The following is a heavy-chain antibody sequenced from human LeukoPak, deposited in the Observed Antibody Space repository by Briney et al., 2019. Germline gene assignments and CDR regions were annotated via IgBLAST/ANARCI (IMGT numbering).Heavy chain of an antibody. J-gene: IGHJ6*03. CDR3: ARDTAMAFYYMDV. D-gene: IGHD5-18*01. Sequence: SVKVSCKASGYTFTGYYMHWVRQAPGQGLEWMGWINPNSSGTNYAQKFQGRVTMTRDTSISTAYMELSRLRSDDTAVYYCARDTAMAFYYMDVWGKGTTVTVSS. V-gene: IGHV1-2*02. CDR1: GYTFTGYY. CDR2: INPNSSGT.